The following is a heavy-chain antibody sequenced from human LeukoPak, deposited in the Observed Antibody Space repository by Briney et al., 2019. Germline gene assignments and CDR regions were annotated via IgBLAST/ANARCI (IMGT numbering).Heavy chain of an antibody. CDR1: GFTFSTYA. D-gene: IGHD6-13*01. CDR2: ISASGGTT. V-gene: IGHV3-23*01. CDR3: AKDKAPGSWHTPSDC. J-gene: IGHJ4*02. Sequence: PGGSLRPSCAASGFTFSTYAMSWVRQAPGKGLEWVSGISASGGTTYYADSVKGRFTISRDNSKNTLYLQMNSLRGEDTAVYYCAKDKAPGSWHTPSDCWGQGTLVTVSS.